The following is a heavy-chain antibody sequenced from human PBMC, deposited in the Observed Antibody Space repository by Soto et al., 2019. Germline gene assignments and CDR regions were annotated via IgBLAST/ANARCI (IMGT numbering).Heavy chain of an antibody. Sequence: SVKVSCKASGGTFSSYAISWVRQAPGQGLEWMGGIIPIFGTANYAQKFQGRVTITADESTSTAYMELSSLRSEDTAVYYCAREGGSGSYRYYGMDVWGQGTTVTVSS. CDR3: AREGGSGSYRYYGMDV. CDR1: GGTFSSYA. D-gene: IGHD3-10*01. V-gene: IGHV1-69*13. J-gene: IGHJ6*02. CDR2: IIPIFGTA.